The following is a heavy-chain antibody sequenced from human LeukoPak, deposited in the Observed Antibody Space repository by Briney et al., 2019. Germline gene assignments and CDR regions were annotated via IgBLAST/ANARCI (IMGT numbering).Heavy chain of an antibody. D-gene: IGHD1-14*01. Sequence: GSLRLSCAASGFIFSSFSMNWVRQAPGKGLEWIGSIYYSGSTYYNPSLKSRVTISVDTSKNQFSLKLSSVTAADTAVYYCARDITGSFDYWGQGNLVTVSS. J-gene: IGHJ4*02. CDR1: GFIFSSFS. CDR3: ARDITGSFDY. V-gene: IGHV4-39*07. CDR2: IYYSGST.